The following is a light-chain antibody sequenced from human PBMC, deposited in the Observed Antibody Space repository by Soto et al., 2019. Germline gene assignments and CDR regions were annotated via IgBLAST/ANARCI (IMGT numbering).Light chain of an antibody. Sequence: DIQMTQSPSTLSASVGDRVTITCRASQSISSWLAWYQQQPGKAPKPLIYKASRLESGVPSRFSGSGSGTDFTLTISSLQPDDFATYYCQQYNSYSLTFGGRTKVEIK. CDR1: QSISSW. CDR3: QQYNSYSLT. J-gene: IGKJ4*01. CDR2: KAS. V-gene: IGKV1-5*03.